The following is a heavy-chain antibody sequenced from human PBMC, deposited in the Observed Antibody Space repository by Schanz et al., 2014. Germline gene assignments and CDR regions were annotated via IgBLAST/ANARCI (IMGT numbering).Heavy chain of an antibody. J-gene: IGHJ3*02. Sequence: QVQLVESGGCVVQPGGSLRLSCAASGFTFTNLGMHWVRRAPGKGLEWVAFIRYDGSNQYYADSVKGRFTISRDNSKNTLYLQMNSLRAEDTAVYYCARDRWDWNNAFDIWGQGTTVTVSS. D-gene: IGHD1-1*01. CDR3: ARDRWDWNNAFDI. V-gene: IGHV3-30*02. CDR2: IRYDGSNQ. CDR1: GFTFTNLG.